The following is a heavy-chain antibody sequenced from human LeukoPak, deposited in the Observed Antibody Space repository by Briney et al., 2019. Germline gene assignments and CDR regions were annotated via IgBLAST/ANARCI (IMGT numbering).Heavy chain of an antibody. Sequence: SETLSLTCTVSGGSISSSRYYWGWIRQPPGKGLEWIGSIYYSGSTYYNPSLKSRVTISVDTSKNQFSLRLSSVTAADTAVYYCARHHVPVSGYESWGQGTLVTVSS. D-gene: IGHD5-12*01. CDR1: GGSISSSRYY. CDR3: ARHHVPVSGYES. J-gene: IGHJ4*02. CDR2: IYYSGST. V-gene: IGHV4-39*01.